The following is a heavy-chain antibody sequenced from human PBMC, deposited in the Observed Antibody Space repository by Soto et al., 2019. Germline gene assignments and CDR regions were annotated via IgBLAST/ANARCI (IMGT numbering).Heavy chain of an antibody. V-gene: IGHV3-30*04. CDR2: ISNDGRGK. Sequence: QVQLVESGGGVVQPGRSLRLSCAASGFTFTTYAIHWVHQAPGKGLEWVAVISNDGRGKYYADSVKGRFTISRDNSKNTLYLQMNSLRSDDTAVYYCARDQCFGGGRSCYYFDFWGQGTLVTVSS. CDR3: ARDQCFGGGRSCYYFDF. CDR1: GFTFTTYA. D-gene: IGHD2-15*01. J-gene: IGHJ4*02.